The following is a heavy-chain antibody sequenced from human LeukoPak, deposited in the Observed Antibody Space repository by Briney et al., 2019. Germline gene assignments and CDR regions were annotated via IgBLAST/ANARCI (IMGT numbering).Heavy chain of an antibody. J-gene: IGHJ2*01. Sequence: RASVKVSCKASGYTFTDYYMHWVRQAPGQGLEWMGIINPNGGSTSYAQKFQGRVTMTRDTSTSTVYMELSSLRSEDTAVYYCARDPRLSSGYSTGILWYFDLWGRGTLVTVSS. CDR2: INPNGGST. D-gene: IGHD3-22*01. CDR3: ARDPRLSSGYSTGILWYFDL. V-gene: IGHV1-46*01. CDR1: GYTFTDYY.